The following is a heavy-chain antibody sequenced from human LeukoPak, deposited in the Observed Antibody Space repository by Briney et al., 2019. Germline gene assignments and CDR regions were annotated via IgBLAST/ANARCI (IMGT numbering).Heavy chain of an antibody. CDR3: ARDVERTGGTYYYGSGSPRG. V-gene: IGHV3-48*02. D-gene: IGHD3-10*01. CDR2: ISTGSSTI. J-gene: IGHJ4*02. Sequence: PGGSLRLSCVASGSTFSSYSMIWVRQAPGKGLEWVSYISTGSSTIYYADSVKGRFTISRDNAKNSLYLQMNSLRDEDTAVYYCARDVERTGGTYYYGSGSPRGWGQGTLVTVSS. CDR1: GSTFSSYS.